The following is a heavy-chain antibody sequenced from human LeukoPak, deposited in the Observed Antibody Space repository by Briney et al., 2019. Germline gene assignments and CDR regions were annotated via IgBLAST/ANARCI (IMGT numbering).Heavy chain of an antibody. V-gene: IGHV3-23*01. Sequence: GGSLRLSCAASGFTFSNYAMRWVRQAPGKGLEWVSVISGLGDSTNYAESVKGRFTISRDNSKNTVYLLMSSLRGEDTAVYYCAKGPAKYSGYDYFEYWGQGTLVTVSS. CDR2: ISGLGDST. CDR1: GFTFSNYA. CDR3: AKGPAKYSGYDYFEY. D-gene: IGHD5-12*01. J-gene: IGHJ4*02.